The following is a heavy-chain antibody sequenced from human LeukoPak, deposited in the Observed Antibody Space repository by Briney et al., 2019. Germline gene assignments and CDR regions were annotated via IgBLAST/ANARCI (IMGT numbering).Heavy chain of an antibody. V-gene: IGHV4-4*07. CDR3: ARDKTYYYDSSGYSGIYYYYYMDV. J-gene: IGHJ6*03. CDR2: IYTSGST. D-gene: IGHD3-22*01. CDR1: GGSISSYY. Sequence: PSETLSLTCTVSGGSISSYYWSWIRQPAGKGLEWIGRIYTSGSTNYNPSLKSRVTMSVDTSKNQFSLKLSSVTAADTAVYYCARDKTYYYDSSGYSGIYYYYYMDVWGKGTTVTISS.